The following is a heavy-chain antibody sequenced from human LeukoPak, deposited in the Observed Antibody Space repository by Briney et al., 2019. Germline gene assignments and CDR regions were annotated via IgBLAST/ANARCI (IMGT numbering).Heavy chain of an antibody. CDR1: GGSFSSYY. CDR3: ARLIYYDSSGYLDY. Sequence: SETLSLTRAVYGGSFSSYYWSWIRQPPGKGLEWIGKINYSGSTNYNPSLKSRVTISADMSKNQFSLKLSSVTAADTAVYYCARLIYYDSSGYLDYWGQGSLVTVSS. CDR2: INYSGST. J-gene: IGHJ4*02. D-gene: IGHD3-22*01. V-gene: IGHV4-34*01.